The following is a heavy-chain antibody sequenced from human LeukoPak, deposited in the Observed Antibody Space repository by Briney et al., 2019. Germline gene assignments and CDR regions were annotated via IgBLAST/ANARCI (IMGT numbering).Heavy chain of an antibody. D-gene: IGHD6-13*01. CDR2: IKSRTDGGTT. J-gene: IGHJ5*02. V-gene: IGHV3-15*01. CDR1: GFTFSHAW. Sequence: GGSLRLSCAASGFTFSHAWMSWVRQAPGKGLEWVGHIKSRTDGGTTDYAAPVKGRFTISRDDSKNTLYLQMNNLQSEDTAVYYCATVGSRWYVYWFDPWGQGTLVTVSS. CDR3: ATVGSRWYVYWFDP.